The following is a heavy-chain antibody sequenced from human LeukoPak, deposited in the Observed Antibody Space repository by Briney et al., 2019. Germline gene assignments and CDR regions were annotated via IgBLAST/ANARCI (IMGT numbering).Heavy chain of an antibody. V-gene: IGHV3-23*01. J-gene: IGHJ4*02. CDR3: AKGSSNSRPYYFDY. D-gene: IGHD2-21*01. CDR1: GFAFSSYA. CDR2: ISGSGGST. Sequence: GGSLRLSCAASGFAFSSYAMSWVRQAPGKGLEWVSAISGSGGSTYYADSVKGRFTISRDNSKNTVSLQLNSLRAEDTAVYYCAKGSSNSRPYYFDYWGQGTLVAVSS.